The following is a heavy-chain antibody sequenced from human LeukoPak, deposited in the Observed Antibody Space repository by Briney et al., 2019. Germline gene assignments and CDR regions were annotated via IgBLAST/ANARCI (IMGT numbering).Heavy chain of an antibody. D-gene: IGHD2-2*01. CDR3: ARGRSRWEYQLGFDP. Sequence: PSETLSLTCTVSGGSISSSSYYWGWIRQPPGKGLEWIGSIYHSGSTYYNPSLKSRVTISVDTSKNQFSLKLSSVTAADTAVYYCARGRSRWEYQLGFDPWGQGTLVTVSS. J-gene: IGHJ5*02. V-gene: IGHV4-39*07. CDR1: GGSISSSSYY. CDR2: IYHSGST.